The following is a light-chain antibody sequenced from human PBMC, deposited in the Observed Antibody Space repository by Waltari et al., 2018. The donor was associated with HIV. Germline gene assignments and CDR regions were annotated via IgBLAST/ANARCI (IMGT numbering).Light chain of an antibody. CDR1: NSNIGSNF. CDR3: ASWDDGLRGHV. J-gene: IGLJ1*01. V-gene: IGLV1-47*01. CDR2: RNN. Sequence: SGLTQPPSASGTPGQRLSISCAGNNSNIGSNFVFWYRQIPGAAPTLLVSRNNQPPSGVGDRFSGSRSGASASLVISGRRVEDEADYYCASWDDGLRGHVFGSGTTVSV.